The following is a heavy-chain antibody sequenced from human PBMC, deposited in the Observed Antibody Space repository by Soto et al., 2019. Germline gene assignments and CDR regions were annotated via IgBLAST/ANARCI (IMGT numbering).Heavy chain of an antibody. CDR3: ASGTGKTDFDY. Sequence: GGSLRLSCAASGFSFSNAWMSWVRQAPGKGLEWVGRIKSKTEAATRDFAAPVKGRFAISRDDSKNTVFLQINSLKIEDSGVYYCASGTGKTDFDYRGLGTLVTVSS. J-gene: IGHJ4*02. CDR1: GFSFSNAW. D-gene: IGHD2-21*02. V-gene: IGHV3-15*01. CDR2: IKSKTEAATR.